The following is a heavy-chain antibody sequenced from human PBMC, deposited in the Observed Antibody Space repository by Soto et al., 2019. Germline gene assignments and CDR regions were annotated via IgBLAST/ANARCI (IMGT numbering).Heavy chain of an antibody. CDR2: INPSGGST. D-gene: IGHD3-22*01. V-gene: IGHV1-46*01. CDR1: GYTFTSYY. J-gene: IGHJ5*02. CDR3: ALTYYYDSSGYPYNWFDP. Sequence: ASVKVSCKASGYTFTSYYMHWVRQAPGQGLEWMGIINPSGGSTSYAQKFQGRVTITADESTSTAYMELSSLRSEDTAVYYCALTYYYDSSGYPYNWFDPWGQGTLVTVSS.